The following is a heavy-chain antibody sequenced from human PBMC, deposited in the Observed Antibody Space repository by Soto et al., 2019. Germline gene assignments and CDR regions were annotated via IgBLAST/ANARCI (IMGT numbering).Heavy chain of an antibody. CDR3: PKRTSGWSIFDY. CDR1: GFSLSTSGVG. D-gene: IGHD6-19*01. V-gene: IGHV2-5*01. Sequence: SGPTLVNPTQTLTLTCTFSGFSLSTSGVGVGWIRQPPGKALEWLALIYWNDDKRYSPSLKSRLTITKDTSKNQVVLTMTNMDPVDTATYYCPKRTSGWSIFDYWGQGNLVTVSS. CDR2: IYWNDDK. J-gene: IGHJ4*02.